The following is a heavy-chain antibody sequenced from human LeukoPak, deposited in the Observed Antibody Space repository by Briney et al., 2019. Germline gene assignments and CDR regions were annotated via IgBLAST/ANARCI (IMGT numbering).Heavy chain of an antibody. Sequence: ASVKVSCKASGYTFTGYYMHWVRQAPGQGLEWMGWINPNSGGTNYAQKFQGRVTMTRDTSISTVYLEVSRLTSDDTAVYFCARDAIAAAGAGAWGQGTLVTVSS. D-gene: IGHD6-13*01. J-gene: IGHJ1*01. V-gene: IGHV1-2*02. CDR1: GYTFTGYY. CDR2: INPNSGGT. CDR3: ARDAIAAAGAGA.